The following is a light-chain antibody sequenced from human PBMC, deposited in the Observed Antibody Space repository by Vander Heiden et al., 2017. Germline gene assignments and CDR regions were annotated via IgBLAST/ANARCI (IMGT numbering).Light chain of an antibody. Sequence: EVVLTQPPAPLSLSPGERATLSCRGSQSVSSYVAWYQQKPGQAPRLLIYDAANRATGIPARFSGSGSGTDFSLTISSIEPEDFAVYYCQRRSSWAPLTFGGGTKVEIK. CDR2: DAA. J-gene: IGKJ4*01. CDR3: QRRSSWAPLT. CDR1: QSVSSY. V-gene: IGKV3-11*01.